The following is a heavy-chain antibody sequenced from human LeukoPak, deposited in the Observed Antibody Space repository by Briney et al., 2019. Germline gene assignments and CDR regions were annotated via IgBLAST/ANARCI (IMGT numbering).Heavy chain of an antibody. J-gene: IGHJ4*02. CDR2: IYYSGST. D-gene: IGHD3-22*01. CDR1: GGSISSYY. Sequence: PSETLSLTCTVSGGSISSYYWSWIRQPPGKGLEWIGYIYYSGSTNYNPSLKSRVTISVDTSKNQFSLKLSSVTAADTAVYYCARVGTATHMIVVVTADYWGQGTLVTVSS. CDR3: ARVGTATHMIVVVTADY. V-gene: IGHV4-59*01.